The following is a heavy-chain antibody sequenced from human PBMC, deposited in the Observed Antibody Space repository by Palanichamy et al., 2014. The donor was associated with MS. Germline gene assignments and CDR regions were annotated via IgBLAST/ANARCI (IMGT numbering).Heavy chain of an antibody. CDR3: AADRYERIEDWDY. J-gene: IGHJ4*02. D-gene: IGHD1-14*01. Sequence: QMQLVQSGPEVKKPGTSVKVSCKASGFTLRSSNVQWVRQARGQRLEWIGRIAVDSGETNYQQKFQERVSITRDMSTDTSYMELSSLRSEDTAVYYCAADRYERIEDWDYWGQGTLVTVAS. CDR2: IAVDSGET. CDR1: GFTLRSSN. V-gene: IGHV1-58*01.